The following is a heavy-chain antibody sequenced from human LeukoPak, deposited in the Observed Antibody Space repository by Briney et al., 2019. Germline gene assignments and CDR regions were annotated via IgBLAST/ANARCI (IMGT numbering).Heavy chain of an antibody. Sequence: ASVTVSCKASGYTFTSYDINWVRQAPGQGLEWMGWMNPSSGNTGYAQKFQGRVTMTRNTSISTAYMELSSLRSEDTAVYYCARAGGYCGRISCPYYFDYWGQGSLVAVSS. V-gene: IGHV1-8*01. J-gene: IGHJ4*02. CDR3: ARAGGYCGRISCPYYFDY. CDR1: GYTFTSYD. CDR2: MNPSSGNT. D-gene: IGHD2-15*01.